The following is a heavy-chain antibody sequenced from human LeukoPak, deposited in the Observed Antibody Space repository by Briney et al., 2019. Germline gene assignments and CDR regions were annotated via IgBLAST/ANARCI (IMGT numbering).Heavy chain of an antibody. Sequence: SETLPLTCAVYGGSFSGYYWSWIRQPPGKGLEWIGEINHSGSTNYNPSLKSRVTISVDTSKNQFSLKLSSVTAADTAVYYCARGDPGYCSGGSCYSPPIQHWGQGTLVTVSS. CDR1: GGSFSGYY. D-gene: IGHD2-15*01. V-gene: IGHV4-34*01. CDR3: ARGDPGYCSGGSCYSPPIQH. J-gene: IGHJ1*01. CDR2: INHSGST.